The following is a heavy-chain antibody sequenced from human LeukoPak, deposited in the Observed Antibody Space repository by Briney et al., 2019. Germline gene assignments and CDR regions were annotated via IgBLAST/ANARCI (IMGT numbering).Heavy chain of an antibody. V-gene: IGHV1-18*01. D-gene: IGHD2-8*01. J-gene: IGHJ4*02. Sequence: ASVKVSCKASGYTFTSYGISWVRQVPGQGLEWMGWISAYNGNTNYAQKLQGRVTMTTDTSTSTAYMELRSLRSDDTAVYYCARGRYCTNGVCYPIDYWGQGTLVTVSS. CDR1: GYTFTSYG. CDR2: ISAYNGNT. CDR3: ARGRYCTNGVCYPIDY.